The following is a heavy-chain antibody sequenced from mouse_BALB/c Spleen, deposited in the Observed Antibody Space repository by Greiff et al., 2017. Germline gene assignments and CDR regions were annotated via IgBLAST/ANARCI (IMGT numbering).Heavy chain of an antibody. CDR3: ASPNWDYAMDY. CDR1: GYTFTSYW. V-gene: IGHV1-87*01. Sequence: QVQLKESGAELARPGASVKLSCKASGYTFTSYWMQWVKQRPGQGLEWIGAIYPGDGDTRYTQKFKGKATLTADKSSSTAYMQLSSLASEDSAVYYCASPNWDYAMDYWGQGTSVTVSS. CDR2: IYPGDGDT. J-gene: IGHJ4*01. D-gene: IGHD4-1*01.